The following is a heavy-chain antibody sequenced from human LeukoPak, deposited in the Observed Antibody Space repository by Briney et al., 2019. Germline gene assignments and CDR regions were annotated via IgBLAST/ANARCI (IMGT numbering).Heavy chain of an antibody. Sequence: GGSLRLSCAASGFTFSSYEMNWVRQAPGKGLEWVSYISSSGSTIYYADSVKGQFTISRDNSKNTLYLQMNSLRAEDTAVYYCAKRIRVNWFDPWGQGTLVTVSS. J-gene: IGHJ5*02. CDR1: GFTFSSYE. CDR3: AKRIRVNWFDP. CDR2: ISSSGSTI. V-gene: IGHV3-48*03.